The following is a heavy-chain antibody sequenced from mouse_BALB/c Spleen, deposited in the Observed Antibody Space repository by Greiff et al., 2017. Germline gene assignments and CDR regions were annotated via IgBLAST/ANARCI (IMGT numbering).Heavy chain of an antibody. CDR3: ARSGTASDY. CDR1: GYSITSDYA. J-gene: IGHJ2*01. Sequence: EVKLMESGPGLVKPSQSLSLTCTVTGYSITSDYAWNWIRQFPGNKLEWMGYISYSGSTSYNPSLKSRISITRDTSKNQFFLQLNSVTTEDTATYYCARSGTASDYWGQGTTLTVSS. D-gene: IGHD4-1*01. V-gene: IGHV3-2*02. CDR2: ISYSGST.